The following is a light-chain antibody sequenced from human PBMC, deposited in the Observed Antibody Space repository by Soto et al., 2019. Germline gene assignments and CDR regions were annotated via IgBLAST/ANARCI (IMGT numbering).Light chain of an antibody. CDR1: QSISSW. CDR2: DAS. V-gene: IGKV1-5*01. CDR3: QQYNSYPLT. Sequence: DIQMTQSPSTLSASVGDRVTITCRASQSISSWLAWYQQKPGKAPKLLIFDASSKDSGVPSRFSGSGSGTEFTLTISSLQPYDFANYYCQQYNSYPLTFGQGTKVEIK. J-gene: IGKJ1*01.